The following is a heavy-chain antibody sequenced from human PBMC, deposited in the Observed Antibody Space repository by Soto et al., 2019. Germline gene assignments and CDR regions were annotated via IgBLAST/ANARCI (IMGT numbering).Heavy chain of an antibody. J-gene: IGHJ6*03. CDR1: GFTFSNAW. D-gene: IGHD3-10*01. CDR2: IKSKTDGGTT. V-gene: IGHV3-15*01. Sequence: EVQLVESGGGLVKPGGSLRLSCAASGFTFSNAWMSWVRQAPGKGLEWVGRIKSKTDGGTTDYAAPVKGRFTISRDDSKNTLYLQMNSLKTEDTAVYYCTTDFRLAFKRVRGNYYYYMDVWGKGTTVTVSS. CDR3: TTDFRLAFKRVRGNYYYYMDV.